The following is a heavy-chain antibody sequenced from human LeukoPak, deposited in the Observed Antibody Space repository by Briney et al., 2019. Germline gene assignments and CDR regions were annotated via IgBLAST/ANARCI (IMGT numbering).Heavy chain of an antibody. CDR2: ISGNGSST. Sequence: GGSLRLSCAASGFTFSSYAMSWVRQAPGKGLEWVTAISGNGSSTYYADSVRGRFTISRDNSYSTLYLQMDSLRLEDTAVYYCAKRGYCSGGSCNYYYYYALDVWGQGTTVTASS. D-gene: IGHD2-15*01. CDR1: GFTFSSYA. J-gene: IGHJ6*02. CDR3: AKRGYCSGGSCNYYYYYALDV. V-gene: IGHV3-23*01.